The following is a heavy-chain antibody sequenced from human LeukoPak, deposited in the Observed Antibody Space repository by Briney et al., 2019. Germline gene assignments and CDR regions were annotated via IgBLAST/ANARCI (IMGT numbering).Heavy chain of an antibody. CDR3: ARGGYYGSGNDFRFDP. D-gene: IGHD3-10*01. CDR1: GGSISSSPYY. Sequence: KPSETLSLTCTVSGGSISSSPYYWGWIRQPPGKGLEWIGNIYYSGSTYYNPSLKSRVTISVETSKNQFSLKLKSVTAADTAVYYCARGGYYGSGNDFRFDPWGQGTLVTVSS. CDR2: IYYSGST. J-gene: IGHJ5*02. V-gene: IGHV4-39*07.